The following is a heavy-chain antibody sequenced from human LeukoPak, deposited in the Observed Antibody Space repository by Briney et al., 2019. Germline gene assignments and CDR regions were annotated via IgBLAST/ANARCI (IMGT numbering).Heavy chain of an antibody. CDR2: SRDKGNSYTT. CDR1: GITFSSYS. V-gene: IGHV3-72*01. D-gene: IGHD3-10*01. Sequence: GGSLRLSCVASGITFSSYSMNWVRQAPGKGLEWVGRSRDKGNSYTTAYAASVRGRFTISRDDSKNSLYLQMNSLKIEDTAVYYCTKLARAPRDFDYWGQGTLVTVSS. CDR3: TKLARAPRDFDY. J-gene: IGHJ4*01.